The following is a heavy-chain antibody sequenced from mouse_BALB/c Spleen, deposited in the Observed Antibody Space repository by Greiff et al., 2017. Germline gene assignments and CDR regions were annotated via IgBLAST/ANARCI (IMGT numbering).Heavy chain of an antibody. J-gene: IGHJ3*01. V-gene: IGHV3-2*02. CDR3: ARGDGGFAY. CDR2: ISYSGST. D-gene: IGHD3-3*01. CDR1: GYSITSDYA. Sequence: EVKLLESGPGLVKPSQSLSLTCTVTGYSITSDYAWNWIRQFPGNKLEWMGYISYSGSTSYNPSLKSRISITRDTSKNQFFLQLNSVTTEDTATYYCARGDGGFAYWGQGTLVTVSA.